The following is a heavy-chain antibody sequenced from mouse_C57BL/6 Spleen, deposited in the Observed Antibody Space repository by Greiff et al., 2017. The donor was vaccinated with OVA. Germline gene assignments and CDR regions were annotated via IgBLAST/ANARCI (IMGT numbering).Heavy chain of an antibody. V-gene: IGHV1-82*01. D-gene: IGHD2-4*01. CDR1: GYAFSSSW. CDR3: SRSEDYDSWFAD. J-gene: IGHJ3*01. CDR2: IYPGDGDT. Sequence: QVQLQQSGPELVKPGASVKISCKASGYAFSSSWMNWVKQRPGKGLEWIGRIYPGDGDTNYNGKFKGKATLTADKYSSTAYMHISSLTAEDSAVYFCSRSEDYDSWFADWGQGTLVTVSA.